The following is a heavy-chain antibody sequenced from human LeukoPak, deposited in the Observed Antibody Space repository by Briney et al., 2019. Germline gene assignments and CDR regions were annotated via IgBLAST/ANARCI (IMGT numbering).Heavy chain of an antibody. Sequence: GGSLRLSCAASGFTFSSYWMSWVRQAPGKGLEWVANIKQDGSEKYYVDSVKGRFTISRDNAKNSLYLQMNSLRAEDTAVYYCARDPNCSSGSCYQSWYYYYYMDVWGKGTTVTVSS. V-gene: IGHV3-7*01. D-gene: IGHD2-15*01. J-gene: IGHJ6*03. CDR1: GFTFSSYW. CDR2: IKQDGSEK. CDR3: ARDPNCSSGSCYQSWYYYYYMDV.